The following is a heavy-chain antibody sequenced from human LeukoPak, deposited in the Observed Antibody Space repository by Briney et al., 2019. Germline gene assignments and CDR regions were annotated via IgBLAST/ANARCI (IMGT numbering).Heavy chain of an antibody. CDR1: GGTFSSYA. V-gene: IGHV1-69*13. CDR2: IIPIFGTA. CDR3: ARGVPRYYYDSSGYYYFDY. D-gene: IGHD3-22*01. Sequence: SVKVSCKASGGTFSSYAISWVRQAPGQGLEWMGGIIPIFGTANYAQKFQGRVTITADESTSTAYMELRSLRSDDTAVYYCARGVPRYYYDSSGYYYFDYWGQGTLVTVSS. J-gene: IGHJ4*02.